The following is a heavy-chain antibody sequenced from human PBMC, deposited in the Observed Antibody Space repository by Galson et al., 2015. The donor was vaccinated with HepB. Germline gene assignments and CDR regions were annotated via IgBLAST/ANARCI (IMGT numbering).Heavy chain of an antibody. J-gene: IGHJ4*02. CDR1: GFGFSSSW. V-gene: IGHV3-7*01. D-gene: IGHD3-16*01. Sequence: SLRLSCAAYGFGFSSSWMSWVRQAPGTGLEWVADKNQDGSKGVYVDSVKGRFTISSDSAKNSLYLQMSSRRVEDNAVYYCARDPALGALDYWGQGTLVAVSS. CDR3: ARDPALGALDY. CDR2: KNQDGSKG.